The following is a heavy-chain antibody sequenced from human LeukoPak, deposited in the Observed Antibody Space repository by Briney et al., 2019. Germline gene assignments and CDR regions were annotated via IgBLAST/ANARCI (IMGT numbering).Heavy chain of an antibody. J-gene: IGHJ6*03. CDR2: INPSGGST. D-gene: IGHD7-27*01. CDR1: GYTFTSYY. V-gene: IGHV1-46*01. Sequence: ASVKVSCKASGYTFTSYYMHWVRQAPGQGLGWMGIINPSGGSTSYAQKFQGRVTMTRDTSTSTVYMELSSLRSEDTAVYYCARAEKPNWGNYYYYCMDVWGKGTTVTVSS. CDR3: ARAEKPNWGNYYYYCMDV.